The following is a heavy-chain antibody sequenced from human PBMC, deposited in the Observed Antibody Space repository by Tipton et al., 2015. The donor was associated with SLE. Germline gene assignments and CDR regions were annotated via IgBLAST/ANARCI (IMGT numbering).Heavy chain of an antibody. D-gene: IGHD3-10*01. V-gene: IGHV4-30-2*01. CDR2: IYHSGST. J-gene: IGHJ6*02. CDR3: ATQGTPYWYYGMDV. CDR1: GGSISSGGYS. Sequence: TLSLTCAVSGGSISSGGYSWSWIRQPPGKGLEWIGYIYHSGSTYYNPSLKSRVTISVDRSKNQFSLKLSSVTAADTAVYYCATQGTPYWYYGMDVWGQGTTVAVSS.